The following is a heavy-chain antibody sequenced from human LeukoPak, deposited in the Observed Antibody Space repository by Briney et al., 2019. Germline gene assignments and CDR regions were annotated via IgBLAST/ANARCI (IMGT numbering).Heavy chain of an antibody. Sequence: GESLKISCKGSGYSFTSYWIGWVRQMPGKGLEWMGIIYPGDSDTRYSPSFQGQVTISADKSISTAYLKWRSLKASATAMYSCARNALYCGGDCYPDYWAREPWSPSPQ. V-gene: IGHV5-51*01. D-gene: IGHD2-21*02. J-gene: IGHJ4*02. CDR1: GYSFTSYW. CDR3: ARNALYCGGDCYPDY. CDR2: IYPGDSDT.